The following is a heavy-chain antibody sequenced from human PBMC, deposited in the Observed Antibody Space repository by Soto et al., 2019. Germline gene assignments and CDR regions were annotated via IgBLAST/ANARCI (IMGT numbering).Heavy chain of an antibody. D-gene: IGHD3-22*01. CDR1: GFTFSSYG. Sequence: GSLRLSCAASGFTFSSYGMHWVRQAPGKGLEWVAVIWYDGSNKYYADSVKGRFTISRDNSKNTLYLQMNSLRAEDTAVYYCARDILQNYYDSSGYYQNYYGMDVWGQGTTVTVSS. J-gene: IGHJ6*02. CDR2: IWYDGSNK. CDR3: ARDILQNYYDSSGYYQNYYGMDV. V-gene: IGHV3-33*01.